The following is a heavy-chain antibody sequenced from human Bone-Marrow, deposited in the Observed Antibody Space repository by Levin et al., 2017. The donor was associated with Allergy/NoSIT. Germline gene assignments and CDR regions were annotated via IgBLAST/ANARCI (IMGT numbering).Heavy chain of an antibody. D-gene: IGHD2-15*01. J-gene: IGHJ2*01. CDR2: FPLPFSP. V-gene: IGHV4-4*07. CDR3: ARDPLIAPRYFDL. CDR1: GDSITNYY. Sequence: LCLSCTVSGDSITNYYWSWIRQSAGPFLSFLFLFPLPFSPPSPPSLRSRVTMSVDTSKNPFFLTLSSVTAAATAVYFCARDPLIAPRYFDLWGRGTLVTVSS.